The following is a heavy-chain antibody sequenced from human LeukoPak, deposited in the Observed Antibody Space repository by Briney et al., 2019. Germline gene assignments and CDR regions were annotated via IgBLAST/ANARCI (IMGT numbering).Heavy chain of an antibody. V-gene: IGHV3-7*01. CDR2: INQDGSEK. D-gene: IGHD5-24*01. CDR1: GFTFSSYW. J-gene: IGHJ4*02. Sequence: GGSLRLSCAASGFTFSSYWMNWVRQAPGKGLEWVTSINQDGSEKYYLDSVKGRFTISRDNAKNSLYLQMNSLRDEDTAVYSCARDGVRDGLYFDRWGQGTLVTVSS. CDR3: ARDGVRDGLYFDR.